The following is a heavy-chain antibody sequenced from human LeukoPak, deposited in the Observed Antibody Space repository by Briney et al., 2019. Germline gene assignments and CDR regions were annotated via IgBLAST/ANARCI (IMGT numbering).Heavy chain of an antibody. V-gene: IGHV4-4*02. Sequence: PSETLSLTCAVSGGCVSNSNWWNWVRQPPGKGLDWIGEIYHSGSTDYNSSLKSRVTKSADKSKNQFSLNVRSVTAAETAVYYCAGLVGRYSSGLYYYYFDYWGQGTLVTVSS. CDR2: IYHSGST. J-gene: IGHJ4*02. D-gene: IGHD3-22*01. CDR1: GGCVSNSNW. CDR3: AGLVGRYSSGLYYYYFDY.